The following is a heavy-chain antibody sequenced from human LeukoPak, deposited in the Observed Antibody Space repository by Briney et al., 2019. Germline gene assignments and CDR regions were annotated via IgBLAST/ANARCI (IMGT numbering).Heavy chain of an antibody. Sequence: GGSLRLSCASSGFTFSSYTMNWVRQAPGKGLEWVSSISSSSSYIYYADSVKGRFTISRDNAKNTLYLQMNSLRVEDTAVYYCTRARWNYDNYGMDVWGQGTTVTVSS. CDR3: TRARWNYDNYGMDV. J-gene: IGHJ6*02. CDR1: GFTFSSYT. V-gene: IGHV3-21*01. D-gene: IGHD3-9*01. CDR2: ISSSSSYI.